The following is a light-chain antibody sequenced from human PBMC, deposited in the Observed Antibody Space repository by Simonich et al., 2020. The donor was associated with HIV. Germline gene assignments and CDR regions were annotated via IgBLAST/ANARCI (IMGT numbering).Light chain of an antibody. V-gene: IGKV1-33*01. CDR2: GAS. Sequence: DIQMTQSPSSLPASVGDRVTITCQASHDITNYLNWYQQKPGKAPKLLIYGASNLETGVPSRFNGTGCGTDLTFTINSLQPEDIATYYCQQYDNLPWTFGRGTKVEIK. CDR3: QQYDNLPWT. J-gene: IGKJ1*01. CDR1: HDITNY.